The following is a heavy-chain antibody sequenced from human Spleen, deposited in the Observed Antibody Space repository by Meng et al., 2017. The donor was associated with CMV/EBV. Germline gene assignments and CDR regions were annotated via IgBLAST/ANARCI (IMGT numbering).Heavy chain of an antibody. CDR2: INHSGST. V-gene: IGHV4-34*01. Sequence: YGGSFSGYYWSWIRQPPGKGLEWIGEINHSGSTNYNPSLKSRVTISVDTSKNQFSLKLSSVTAADTAVYYCARGRGVIPYYYYGMDVWGQGTTVTVSS. CDR3: ARGRGVIPYYYYGMDV. J-gene: IGHJ6*02. CDR1: GGSFSGYY. D-gene: IGHD3-10*01.